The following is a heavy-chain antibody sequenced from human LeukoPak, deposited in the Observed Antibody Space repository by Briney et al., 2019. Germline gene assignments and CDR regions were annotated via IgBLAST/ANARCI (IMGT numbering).Heavy chain of an antibody. CDR2: ISAGSGNT. CDR1: GDSYRTNA. J-gene: IGHJ3*02. Sequence: GASVKVSCKASGDSYRTNAMVWVRQAPGQSPEWMGWISAGSGNTKYSQKFQDRFTITRDTSARTTYMELTSLKSEDTAVYYCARERDDDAFDIWGQGTMVIVGS. CDR3: ARERDDDAFDI. V-gene: IGHV1-3*01.